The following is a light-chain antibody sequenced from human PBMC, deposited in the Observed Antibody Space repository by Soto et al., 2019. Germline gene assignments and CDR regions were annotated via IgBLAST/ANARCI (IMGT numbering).Light chain of an antibody. Sequence: DIQMTQSPSSLSASVGDRVTITCQASQDIRNFLNWYQQKPGKAPKLLIYDASNLETGVPSRFSGSGSGTDFTFTISSLQHEDVATYYCQQYHSRLTFGGGTKVEIE. CDR2: DAS. J-gene: IGKJ4*01. CDR1: QDIRNF. V-gene: IGKV1-33*01. CDR3: QQYHSRLT.